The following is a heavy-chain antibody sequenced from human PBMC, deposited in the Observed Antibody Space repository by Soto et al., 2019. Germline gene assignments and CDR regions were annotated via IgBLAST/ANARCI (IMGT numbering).Heavy chain of an antibody. J-gene: IGHJ4*02. Sequence: QVQLLQSGPEVKKPGAAVTVSCKASGYTCINHYVHWVRQAPGQGLAWVGLINAHSGTTSSAPKFHDRVIITTDTPTRTVSVELSSLRVEDTAVYYCAKDLNVGPSGWGRDYGGQGPLFTVSS. CDR2: INAHSGTT. V-gene: IGHV1-46*03. CDR1: GYTCINHY. D-gene: IGHD6-19*01. CDR3: AKDLNVGPSGWGRDY.